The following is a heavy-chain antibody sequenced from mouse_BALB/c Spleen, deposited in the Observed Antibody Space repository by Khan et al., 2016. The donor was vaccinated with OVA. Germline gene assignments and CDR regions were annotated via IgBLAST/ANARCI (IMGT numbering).Heavy chain of an antibody. Sequence: QVQLQQSGAELMKPGASVKISCKSTGYTFSNYWIEWVQQRPGHGLEWIGEILPGSDTIHHNEKFKGKATFTAAPSSNTAYLQLSSLTSEDSAVYYCARGAGTTYSMDYWGQGTSVTVSS. CDR1: GYTFSNYW. V-gene: IGHV1-9*01. J-gene: IGHJ4*01. CDR2: ILPGSDTI. D-gene: IGHD4-1*01. CDR3: ARGAGTTYSMDY.